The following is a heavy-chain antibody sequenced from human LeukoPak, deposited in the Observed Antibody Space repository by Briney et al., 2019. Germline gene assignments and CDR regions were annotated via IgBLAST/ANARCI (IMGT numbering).Heavy chain of an antibody. V-gene: IGHV3-7*03. D-gene: IGHD3-22*01. CDR3: ARVDYYDSSGYNN. J-gene: IGHJ4*02. CDR1: GFTFSSYW. CDR2: IKQDGSEK. Sequence: GGSLRLSCAASGFTFSSYWMSWVRQAPGKGLEWVANIKQDGSEKYYVDSVKGRFTISRDNAKNSLYLQMNSLRAEDTATYYCARVDYYDSSGYNNWGQGTLVTVSS.